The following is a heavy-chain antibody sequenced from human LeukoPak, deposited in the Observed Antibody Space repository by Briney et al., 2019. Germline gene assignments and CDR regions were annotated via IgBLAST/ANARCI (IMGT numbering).Heavy chain of an antibody. CDR2: IYYSGST. CDR3: ARDGRYFDWFSTPDAFDI. CDR1: GGSISSYY. V-gene: IGHV4-59*01. Sequence: PSETLSLTCTVSGGSISSYYWSWIRQPAGKGLEWIGYIYYSGSTNYNPSLKSRVTISVDTSKNQFSLKLSSVTAADTAVYYCARDGRYFDWFSTPDAFDIWGQGTMVTVSS. J-gene: IGHJ3*02. D-gene: IGHD3-9*01.